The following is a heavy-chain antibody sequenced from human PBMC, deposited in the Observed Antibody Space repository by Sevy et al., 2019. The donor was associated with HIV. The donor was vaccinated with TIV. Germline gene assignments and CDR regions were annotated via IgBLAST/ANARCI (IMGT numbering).Heavy chain of an antibody. D-gene: IGHD1-26*01. CDR1: GFTFSNYA. CDR3: AKDRARVVGDAFDL. V-gene: IGHV3-23*01. J-gene: IGHJ3*01. Sequence: GGSLRLSCAVSGFTFSNYAMSWVRQAPGKGLEWVSAIGGSGGSSYYAESVKGRFIISRGNSKNTLSLQMSSLRGEDTAVYYCAKDRARVVGDAFDLWGQGTMVTVSS. CDR2: IGGSGGSS.